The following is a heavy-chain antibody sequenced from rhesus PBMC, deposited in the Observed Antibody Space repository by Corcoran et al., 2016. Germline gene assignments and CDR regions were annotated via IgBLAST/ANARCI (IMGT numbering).Heavy chain of an antibody. V-gene: IGHV4-76*01. D-gene: IGHD1-44*01. CDR3: ARLRVGTTFDV. Sequence: QVQLQESGPGLVKPSETLSLTCAVSGGSISGGYDWSWIRQPPGEGLEWIEYIDGSSGSTNVNPSLKNRGTSSKDTSKNQFSLKLSSVTAADTAVYYGARLRVGTTFDVWGPGVLVTVSS. J-gene: IGHJ5-1*01. CDR1: GGSISGGYD. CDR2: IDGSSGST.